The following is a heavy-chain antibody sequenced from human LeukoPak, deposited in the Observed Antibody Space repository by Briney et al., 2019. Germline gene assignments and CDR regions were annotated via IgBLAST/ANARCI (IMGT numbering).Heavy chain of an antibody. CDR3: ARDYCSNTSCPRRYYYYYGMDV. CDR2: IIPILGIA. Sequence: GASVKVSCKASGGTFSSYTISWVRQAPGQGLEWMGRIIPILGIANYAQKFQGRVTITAAKSTSTAYMELSSMRSEDTAVYYCARDYCSNTSCPRRYYYYYGMDVWGQGTTVTVSS. J-gene: IGHJ6*02. D-gene: IGHD2-2*01. V-gene: IGHV1-69*04. CDR1: GGTFSSYT.